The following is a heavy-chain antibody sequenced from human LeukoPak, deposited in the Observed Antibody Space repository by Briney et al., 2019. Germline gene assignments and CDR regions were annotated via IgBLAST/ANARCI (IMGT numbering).Heavy chain of an antibody. V-gene: IGHV3-33*01. CDR1: GFTFSNYA. J-gene: IGHJ4*02. CDR2: IWYDGSNK. CDR3: ARGVTTLDY. Sequence: AGGSLRLSCAASGFTFSNYAMSWVRQAPGKGLEWVAVIWYDGSNKYYADSVKGRFTISRDNSKDTLYLQMNSLRAEDTAVYSCARGVTTLDYWGQGTLVTVSS. D-gene: IGHD4-17*01.